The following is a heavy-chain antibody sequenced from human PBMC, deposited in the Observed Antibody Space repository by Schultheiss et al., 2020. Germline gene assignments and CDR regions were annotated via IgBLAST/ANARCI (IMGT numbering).Heavy chain of an antibody. D-gene: IGHD6-19*01. CDR1: GGSFSGYY. Sequence: SQPLSLTCAVYGGSFSGYYWSWIRQPPGKGLEWIGEINHSGSTNYNPSLKSRVTISVDTSKNQFSLKLSSVTAADTAVYYCARVTGYSSGWVGFDPWGQGTLVTVAS. CDR3: ARVTGYSSGWVGFDP. V-gene: IGHV4-34*01. J-gene: IGHJ5*02. CDR2: INHSGST.